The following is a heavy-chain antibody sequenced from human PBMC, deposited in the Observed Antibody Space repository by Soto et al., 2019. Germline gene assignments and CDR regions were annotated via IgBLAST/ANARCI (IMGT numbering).Heavy chain of an antibody. CDR2: ISYDGSNK. CDR1: GFTFSSYA. Sequence: QVQLVESGGGVVQPGRSLRLSCAASGFTFSSYAMHWVRQAPGKGLEWVAVISYDGSNKYYADSVKGRFTISRDNSNNTLYLHMNSLRAEDTAVYYCARSEYNWNHVCDYSGQGTLVTVSS. CDR3: ARSEYNWNHVCDY. D-gene: IGHD1-20*01. J-gene: IGHJ4*02. V-gene: IGHV3-30-3*01.